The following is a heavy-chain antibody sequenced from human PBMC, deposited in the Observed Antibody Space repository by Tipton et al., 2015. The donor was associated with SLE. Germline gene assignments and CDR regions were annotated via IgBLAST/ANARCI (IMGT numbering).Heavy chain of an antibody. Sequence: GSLRLSCAASGFTVSSHYMSWVRQAPGKGLEWISLISSGGTGGNTYHADSVKGRFTISRDNSRNMVYLQMNRLRGADTAVYYCGNYRDAYKGRAYEAFDFWGQGTRVTVSS. J-gene: IGHJ3*01. CDR1: GFTVSSHY. V-gene: IGHV3-53*01. CDR2: ISSGGTGGNT. D-gene: IGHD5-24*01. CDR3: GNYRDAYKGRAYEAFDF.